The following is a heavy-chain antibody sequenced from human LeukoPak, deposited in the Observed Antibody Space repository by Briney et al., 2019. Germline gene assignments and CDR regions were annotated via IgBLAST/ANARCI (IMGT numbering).Heavy chain of an antibody. CDR3: ARGKRARYYFDY. CDR2: MNPNSGNT. D-gene: IGHD6-6*01. CDR1: GYTFTSYD. Sequence: ASVKVSCKASGYTFTSYDINWVRQATGQGLEWMGWMNPNSGNTGYAQKFQGRVTITRNTSISTAYMELSSLRSEGTAVYYCARGKRARYYFDYWGQGTLVTVSS. V-gene: IGHV1-8*03. J-gene: IGHJ4*02.